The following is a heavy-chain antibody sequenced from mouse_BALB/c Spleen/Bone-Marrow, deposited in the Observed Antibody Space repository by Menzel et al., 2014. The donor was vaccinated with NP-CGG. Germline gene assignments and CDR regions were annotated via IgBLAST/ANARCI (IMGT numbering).Heavy chain of an antibody. CDR2: INPSSGYT. V-gene: IGHV1-4*01. CDR3: ARAAYYRYDEGAWFAY. CDR1: GYTFTSYT. Sequence: VQLQQSGAELARPGASVKMSCKASGYTFTSYTMHWVKQRPEQGLEWIGYINPSSGYTNYNQKFKDKATLTADKSSSTAYMQLSSLTSEDSAVYYCARAAYYRYDEGAWFAYWGQGTLVTVSA. D-gene: IGHD2-14*01. J-gene: IGHJ3*01.